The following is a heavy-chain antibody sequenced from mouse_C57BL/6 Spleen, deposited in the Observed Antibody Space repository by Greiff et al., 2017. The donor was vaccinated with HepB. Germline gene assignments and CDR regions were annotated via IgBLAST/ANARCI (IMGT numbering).Heavy chain of an antibody. J-gene: IGHJ1*03. Sequence: EVHLVESGGGLVKPGGSLKLSCAASGFTFSSYAMSWVRQTPEKRLEWVATISDGGSYTYYPDNVKGRFTISRDNAKNNLYLQMSHLKSEDTAMYYCARDQYGSTYWYFDVWGTGTTVTVSS. V-gene: IGHV5-4*01. CDR2: ISDGGSYT. D-gene: IGHD1-1*01. CDR1: GFTFSSYA. CDR3: ARDQYGSTYWYFDV.